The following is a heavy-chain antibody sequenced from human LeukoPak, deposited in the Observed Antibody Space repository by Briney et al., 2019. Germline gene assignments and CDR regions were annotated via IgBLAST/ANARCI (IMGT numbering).Heavy chain of an antibody. V-gene: IGHV3-53*01. CDR3: AREVVSTPSYFDS. D-gene: IGHD2-15*01. J-gene: IGHJ4*02. CDR2: LYRGDSA. CDR1: GFTVSSSY. Sequence: GGSLRLSCAASGFTVSSSYMYWVRQAPGKGLDWVSFLYRGDSAVYAESVRGRFTISRDNSKNTLYLLMNSLIPEDTAVYYCAREVVSTPSYFDSWGQGTLVTVSS.